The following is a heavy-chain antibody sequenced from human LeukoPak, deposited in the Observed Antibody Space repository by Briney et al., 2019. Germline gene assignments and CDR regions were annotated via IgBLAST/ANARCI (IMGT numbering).Heavy chain of an antibody. Sequence: SETLSLTCTVSGGSISSYYWSWIRQPPGKGLEWIGSIYYSGSTYYNPSLKSRVTISVDTSKNQFSLKLSSVTAADTAVYYCATAGGLWFGTHNWFDPWGQGTLVTVSS. V-gene: IGHV4-59*05. D-gene: IGHD3-10*01. CDR2: IYYSGST. CDR1: GGSISSYY. J-gene: IGHJ5*02. CDR3: ATAGGLWFGTHNWFDP.